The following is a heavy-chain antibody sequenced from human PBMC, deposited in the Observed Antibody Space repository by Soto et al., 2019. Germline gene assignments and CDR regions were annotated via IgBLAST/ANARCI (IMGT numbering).Heavy chain of an antibody. D-gene: IGHD2-2*01. Sequence: GGSLRLSCTASGFTFGDYAMSWVRQAPGKGLEWVGFIKSKAYGGTTEYAASVEGRFTISRDDSKRIAYLQMNSLKTEDTAVYYCTRDGREGYRSSTSCTGHYWGQGTLVTVSS. CDR3: TRDGREGYRSSTSCTGHY. V-gene: IGHV3-49*04. CDR2: IKSKAYGGTT. CDR1: GFTFGDYA. J-gene: IGHJ4*02.